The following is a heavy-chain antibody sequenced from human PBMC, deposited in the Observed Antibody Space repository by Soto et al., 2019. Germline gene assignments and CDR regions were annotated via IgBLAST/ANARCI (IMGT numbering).Heavy chain of an antibody. CDR1: GCTLSDYY. J-gene: IGHJ4*02. Sequence: GGALRLSCAASGCTLSDYYISWVRPAPGKGLEWVSYISSSGSTIYYADSVKGRFTISRDNAKNSLYLQMNSLRAEDTAVYYCARGYCSSTSCYGSLFFAYWGQGTLVTVSS. CDR2: ISSSGSTI. CDR3: ARGYCSSTSCYGSLFFAY. D-gene: IGHD2-2*01. V-gene: IGHV3-11*01.